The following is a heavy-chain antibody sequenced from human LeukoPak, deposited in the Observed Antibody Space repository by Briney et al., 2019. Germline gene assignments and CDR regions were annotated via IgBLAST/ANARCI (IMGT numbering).Heavy chain of an antibody. V-gene: IGHV4-38-2*02. CDR2: IYHSGST. CDR3: AEEITMVRGNWFDP. J-gene: IGHJ5*02. CDR1: GYSISSGYY. Sequence: SETLSLTCTVSGYSISSGYYWGWIRQPPGKGLEWIGSIYHSGSTYYNPSLKSRVTISVDKSKNQFSLKLSSVTAADTAVYYCAEEITMVRGNWFDPWGQGTLVTVSS. D-gene: IGHD3-10*01.